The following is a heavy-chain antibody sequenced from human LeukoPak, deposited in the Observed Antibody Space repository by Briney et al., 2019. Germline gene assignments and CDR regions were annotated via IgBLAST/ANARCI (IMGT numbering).Heavy chain of an antibody. CDR2: IYYSGSA. CDR3: ARGDTAFDY. D-gene: IGHD5-18*01. J-gene: IGHJ4*02. V-gene: IGHV4-59*08. CDR1: GGSISSYY. Sequence: SETLSLTCTVSGGSISSYYWSWIRQPPGKGLEWIGYIYYSGSANYNPSLKSRVTISVDTSKNQFSLKLSSVTAADTAVYYCARGDTAFDYWGQGTLVTVSS.